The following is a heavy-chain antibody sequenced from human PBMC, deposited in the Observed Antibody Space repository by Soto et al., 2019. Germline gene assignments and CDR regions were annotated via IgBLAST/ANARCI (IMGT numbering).Heavy chain of an antibody. J-gene: IGHJ6*02. V-gene: IGHV3-23*01. Sequence: HPGGSLRLSCAAPGFTFSSYAMSWVRQAPGKGLEWVSAISGSGGSTYYADSVKGRFTISRDNSKNTLYLQMNSLRAEDTAVYYCAKVRTENSSSWYETYSYYYYGMDVWGQGTTVTVSS. CDR3: AKVRTENSSSWYETYSYYYYGMDV. CDR2: ISGSGGST. CDR1: GFTFSSYA. D-gene: IGHD6-13*01.